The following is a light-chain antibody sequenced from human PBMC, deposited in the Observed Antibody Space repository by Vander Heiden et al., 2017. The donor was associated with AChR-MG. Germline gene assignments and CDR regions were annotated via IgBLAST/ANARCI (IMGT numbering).Light chain of an antibody. J-gene: IGLJ3*02. CDR2: QND. V-gene: IGLV3-1*01. CDR3: QAWDSRSNWV. Sequence: SYELTQPPSVSVSPGQTASITCSGARLGNQYASWYSQKPGHSPVLVIQQNDKRPSGSPERFAGSSSGNTATLTISGTQSLDEADYFCQAWDSRSNWVVGGGTKLTVL. CDR1: RLGNQY.